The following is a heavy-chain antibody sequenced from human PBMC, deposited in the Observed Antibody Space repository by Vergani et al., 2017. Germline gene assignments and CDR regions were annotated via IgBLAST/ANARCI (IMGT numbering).Heavy chain of an antibody. CDR1: GFTFSSYW. CDR2: IKEDGSEK. Sequence: EVQLVESGGGLVQPGGSLRLSCAASGFTFSSYWMSWVRQAPGKGLEGVANIKEDGSEKYYVDSVKGRFTISRENAKNSLYLQMNSLRAEDTAVYYCASGWGYGMDVWGQGTTVTVSS. J-gene: IGHJ6*02. V-gene: IGHV3-7*03. CDR3: ASGWGYGMDV. D-gene: IGHD3-10*01.